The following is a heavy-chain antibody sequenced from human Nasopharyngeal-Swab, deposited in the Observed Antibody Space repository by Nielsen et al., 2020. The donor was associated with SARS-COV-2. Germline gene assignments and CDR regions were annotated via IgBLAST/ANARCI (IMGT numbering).Heavy chain of an antibody. J-gene: IGHJ4*02. CDR3: ARDSSSWYPNAPFDY. CDR1: GGSISSYY. CDR2: IYTSGST. Sequence: PETLSLTCTVSGGSISSYYWSWIRQPAGKGLEWIGRIYTSGSTNYNPSLKSRVTMSVDTSKNQFSLKLSSVTAADTAVYYCARDSSSWYPNAPFDYWGQGTLVTVSS. D-gene: IGHD6-13*01. V-gene: IGHV4-4*07.